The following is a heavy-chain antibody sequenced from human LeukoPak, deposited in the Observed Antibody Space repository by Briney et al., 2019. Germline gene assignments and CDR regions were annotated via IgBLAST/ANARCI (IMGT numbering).Heavy chain of an antibody. Sequence: PSETLSLTCTVSGGSISSGGYYWSWIRRHPGKGLEWIGYIYYSGSTYYNPSLKGRVTISVDTSKNQFSLKLSSVTAADTAVYYCARGKNKFYYGMDVWGQGTTVTVSS. V-gene: IGHV4-31*03. CDR3: ARGKNKFYYGMDV. J-gene: IGHJ6*02. CDR2: IYYSGST. CDR1: GGSISSGGYY.